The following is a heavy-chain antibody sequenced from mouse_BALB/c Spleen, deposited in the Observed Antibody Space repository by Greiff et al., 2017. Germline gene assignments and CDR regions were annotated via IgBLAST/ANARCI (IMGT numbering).Heavy chain of an antibody. Sequence: EVQLVESGPGLVKPSQSLSLTCTVTGYSITSDYAWNWIRQFPGNKLEWMGYISYSGSTSYNPSLKSRISITRDTSKNQFFLQLNSVTTEDTATYYCARRLRLGYFDYWGQGTTLTVSS. CDR1: GYSITSDYA. CDR3: ARRLRLGYFDY. V-gene: IGHV3-2*02. J-gene: IGHJ2*01. CDR2: ISYSGST. D-gene: IGHD1-2*01.